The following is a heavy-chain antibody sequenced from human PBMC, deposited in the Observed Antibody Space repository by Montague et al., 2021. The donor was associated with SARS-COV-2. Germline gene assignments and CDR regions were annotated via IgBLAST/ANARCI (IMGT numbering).Heavy chain of an antibody. CDR1: GASISSYY. CDR2: IYSNGST. CDR3: ARHYKPGSEGSRYFDY. D-gene: IGHD2-15*01. J-gene: IGHJ4*02. V-gene: IGHV4-59*08. Sequence: SETLSLTCTVSGASISSYYWSWIRQPPGKGLECIGFIYSNGSTDYNPSFKSRVTLSVDTVNNQFSLHLRSATAADTALYYCARHYKPGSEGSRYFDYWGQGTLVTVSS.